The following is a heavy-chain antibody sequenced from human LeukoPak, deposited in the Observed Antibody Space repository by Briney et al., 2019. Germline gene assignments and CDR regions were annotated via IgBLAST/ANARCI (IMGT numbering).Heavy chain of an antibody. Sequence: SETLSLTCTVSGGSISSSSYYWGWIRQPPGKGLEWIGSIYYSGSTYYNPSLKSRVTISVDTSKNQFSLKLSSVTAADTAVYYCARAIGGRESLGAFDIWGQGTMVTVSS. CDR1: GGSISSSSYY. CDR2: IYYSGST. J-gene: IGHJ3*02. CDR3: ARAIGGRESLGAFDI. V-gene: IGHV4-39*07. D-gene: IGHD3-16*01.